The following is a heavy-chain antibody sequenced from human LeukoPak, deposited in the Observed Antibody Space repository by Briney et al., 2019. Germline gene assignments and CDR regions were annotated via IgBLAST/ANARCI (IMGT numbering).Heavy chain of an antibody. J-gene: IGHJ4*02. CDR2: IYHSGST. CDR1: GGSLSSGGYS. V-gene: IGHV4-30-2*02. CDR3: ARIHRYCSGGACYVLDN. D-gene: IGHD2-15*01. Sequence: PSRTLSLTCAVSGGSLSSGGYSWSWIRQPPGKGLEWIGYIYHSGSTYYNSSLKSRVTISVDRSRNQFSLQLSSVTAADTAVYYCARIHRYCSGGACYVLDNWGQGTLVAVSS.